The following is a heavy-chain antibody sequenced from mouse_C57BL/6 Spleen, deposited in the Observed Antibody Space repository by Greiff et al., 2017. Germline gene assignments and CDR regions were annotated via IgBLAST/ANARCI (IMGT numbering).Heavy chain of an antibody. CDR2: IYPGDGDT. V-gene: IGHV1-82*01. D-gene: IGHD3-2*02. J-gene: IGHJ3*01. CDR1: GYAFSSSW. CDR3: AREKGQLRHGFAY. Sequence: VQLQQSGPELVKPGASVKISCKASGYAFSSSWMNWVKQRPGKGLEWIGRIYPGDGDTNYNGKFKGKATLTADKSSSTAYMQLSSLTSEDSAVYFCAREKGQLRHGFAYWGQGTLVTVSA.